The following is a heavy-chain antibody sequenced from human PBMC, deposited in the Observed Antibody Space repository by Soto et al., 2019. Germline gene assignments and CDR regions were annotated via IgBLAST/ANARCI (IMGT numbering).Heavy chain of an antibody. V-gene: IGHV3-30*03. CDR1: GFTFSSYG. CDR3: ATDSRDHSFDY. J-gene: IGHJ4*02. Sequence: QVQLVESGGGVVQPGRSLRLSCAASGFTFSSYGMHWVRQAPGKGLEWVAVISYDGSNKYYADSVKGRFTISRDNSKNTLYLQMNSLRAEDTAVYYRATDSRDHSFDYWGQGTLVTVSS. CDR2: ISYDGSNK.